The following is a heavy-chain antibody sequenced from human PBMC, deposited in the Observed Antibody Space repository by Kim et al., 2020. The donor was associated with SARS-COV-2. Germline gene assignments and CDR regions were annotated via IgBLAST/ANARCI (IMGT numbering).Heavy chain of an antibody. Sequence: ASVKVSCKASGYTFTSYDINWVRQATGQGLEWMGWMNPNSGNTGYAQKFQGRVTMTRNTSISTAYMELSSLRSEDTAVYYCARTPILLWFGERIITEGYFDYWGQGTLVTVSS. J-gene: IGHJ4*02. V-gene: IGHV1-8*01. CDR3: ARTPILLWFGERIITEGYFDY. CDR1: GYTFTSYD. D-gene: IGHD3-10*01. CDR2: MNPNSGNT.